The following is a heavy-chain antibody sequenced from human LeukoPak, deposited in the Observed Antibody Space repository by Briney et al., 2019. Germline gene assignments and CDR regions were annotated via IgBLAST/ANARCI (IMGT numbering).Heavy chain of an antibody. Sequence: SETLSLTCTVSGGSISRSSYYWGWIRQTPGEGLEWIGSIYFSGSTYYNPSLKSRVTISVDTSKNQFSLKLSSVTAADTAVYYCARGRILTGLFDDWGQGALVTVSS. CDR2: IYFSGST. D-gene: IGHD3-9*01. V-gene: IGHV4-39*07. CDR1: GGSISRSSYY. J-gene: IGHJ4*02. CDR3: ARGRILTGLFDD.